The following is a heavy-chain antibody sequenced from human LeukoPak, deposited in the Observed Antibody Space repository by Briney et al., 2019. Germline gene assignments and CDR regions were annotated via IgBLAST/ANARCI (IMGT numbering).Heavy chain of an antibody. V-gene: IGHV3-21*01. Sequence: GGALRLSCAASGFTFSTYSRNGVRQAPGKGLEWVSSSSSYSNYINYADSVKDRFTISRDTAKNSLYLQMNSLRAEDTAVYYCARSRTTVTKDALDYWGQGTLVTVSS. CDR2: SSSYSNYI. J-gene: IGHJ4*02. CDR3: ARSRTTVTKDALDY. CDR1: GFTFSTYS. D-gene: IGHD4-17*01.